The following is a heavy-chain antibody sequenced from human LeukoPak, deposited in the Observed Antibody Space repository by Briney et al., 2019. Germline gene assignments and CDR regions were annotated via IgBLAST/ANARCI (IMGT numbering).Heavy chain of an antibody. CDR1: GGSFSGYY. D-gene: IGHD5-18*01. CDR2: INHSGST. V-gene: IGHV4-34*01. J-gene: IGHJ4*02. Sequence: KSSETLSLTCAVYGGSFSGYYWSWIRQPPGKGLEWIGEINHSGSTNYNPSLKSRVTISVDTSKNQFSLKLSSVTAADTAVYYCARADTAMVFDYWGQGTLVTVSS. CDR3: ARADTAMVFDY.